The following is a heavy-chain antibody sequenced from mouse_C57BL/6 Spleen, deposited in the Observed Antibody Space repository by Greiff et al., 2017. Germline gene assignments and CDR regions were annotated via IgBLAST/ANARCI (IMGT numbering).Heavy chain of an antibody. V-gene: IGHV5-9-1*02. CDR2: ISSGGDYI. J-gene: IGHJ3*01. CDR1: GFTFSSYA. D-gene: IGHD1-1*01. Sequence: EVKLQESGEGLVKPGGSLKLSCAASGFTFSSYAMSWVRQTPEKRLEWVAYISSGGDYIYYADTVKGRFTISRDNARNTLYLQMSSLKSEDTAMYYCTRDKDYGSPFAYWGQGTLVTVSA. CDR3: TRDKDYGSPFAY.